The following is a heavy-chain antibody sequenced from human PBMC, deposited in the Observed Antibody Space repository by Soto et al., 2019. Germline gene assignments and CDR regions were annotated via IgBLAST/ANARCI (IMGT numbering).Heavy chain of an antibody. CDR1: GGSLRNFY. CDR2: IYYTGKT. J-gene: IGHJ6*02. Sequence: QVQLQESGPGLVRPSETLSLTCRVSGGSLRNFYWSWIRQAPGKGLEWIGHIYYTGKTNYNPALERRAAISVTTPSNFFSLTLTSVTAADTAVYYCARDAGLGDGLDVWGQGTAVTVSS. CDR3: ARDAGLGDGLDV. D-gene: IGHD1-26*01. V-gene: IGHV4-59*01.